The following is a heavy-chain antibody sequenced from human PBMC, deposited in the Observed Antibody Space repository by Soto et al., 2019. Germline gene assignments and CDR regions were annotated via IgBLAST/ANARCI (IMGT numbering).Heavy chain of an antibody. V-gene: IGHV3-64*01. CDR1: GFTFSSYG. CDR2: ITGNGGRI. CDR3: ARRNTGYDL. Sequence: EVQLVESGGGLVQPGGSLRLSCVASGFTFSSYGMHWVRQAPGKGLEFVSAITGNGGRIYYANSVKGRFTISRDNSKNTLYLQIGSLRAEDTAVYYCARRNTGYDLWGQGTLVTVSS. J-gene: IGHJ5*02. D-gene: IGHD5-12*01.